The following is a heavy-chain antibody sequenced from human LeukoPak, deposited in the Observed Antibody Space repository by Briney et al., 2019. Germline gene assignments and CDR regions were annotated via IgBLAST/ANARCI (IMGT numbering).Heavy chain of an antibody. D-gene: IGHD6-19*01. CDR3: ARAAAETGAFRDNWFDP. CDR1: GFTFSSYG. V-gene: IGHV3-30*19. Sequence: GGSLRLSCAASGFTFSSYGVHWVRQAPGKGLEWVAVTSDDGRKEIYADSVKGRFTISRDNSKNTLYLEMNSLRGEDTALYYCARAAAETGAFRDNWFDPWGQGTLVTVSS. CDR2: TSDDGRKE. J-gene: IGHJ5*02.